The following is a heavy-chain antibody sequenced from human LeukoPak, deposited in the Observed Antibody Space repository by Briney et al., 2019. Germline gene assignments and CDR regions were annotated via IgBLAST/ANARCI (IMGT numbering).Heavy chain of an antibody. CDR3: ARGFCRGGICYPQPTTLTFYFDS. Sequence: PRGSLRLSCAASGFTFSDYAMLWVRQAPGKGLEWVSVIWHDGSNIFYADSVKGRLTISRDNSKKTLYLEMNSPRAEDTAVYYCARGFCRGGICYPQPTTLTFYFDSWGQGTQVTVSS. CDR1: GFTFSDYA. CDR2: IWHDGSNI. V-gene: IGHV3-33*08. D-gene: IGHD2-15*01. J-gene: IGHJ4*02.